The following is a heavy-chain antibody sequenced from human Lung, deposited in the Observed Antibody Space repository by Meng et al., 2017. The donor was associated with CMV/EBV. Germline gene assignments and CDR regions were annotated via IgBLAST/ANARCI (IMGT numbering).Heavy chain of an antibody. CDR3: AKLAATVDY. CDR2: IRYDGSNK. J-gene: IGHJ4*02. D-gene: IGHD6-13*01. CDR1: GFTFSSYG. V-gene: IGHV3-30*02. Sequence: GGSXRLSFAPSGFTFSSYGMHWVSQAPGKGLEWVAFIRYDGSNKYYADSVKGRFTISRDNSKNTLYLQMNSMRAEDTAVYYCAKLAATVDYWGQGTVVT.